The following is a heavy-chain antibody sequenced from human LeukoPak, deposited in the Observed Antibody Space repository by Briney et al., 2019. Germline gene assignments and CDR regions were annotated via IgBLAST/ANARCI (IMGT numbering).Heavy chain of an antibody. CDR3: TTDGYSRSSPHTFAN. V-gene: IGHV3-15*01. D-gene: IGHD6-13*01. CDR1: GFSFTDAW. CDR2: IRSKGDGGTP. J-gene: IGHJ4*02. Sequence: GGSLRLSCAASGFSFTDAWMSWVRQAPGKGLEWVGRIRSKGDGGTPDYAAPVQGRFTISRDDSKNTLYLQMNSLKTEDTAVYYCTTDGYSRSSPHTFANWGQGTLVTVSS.